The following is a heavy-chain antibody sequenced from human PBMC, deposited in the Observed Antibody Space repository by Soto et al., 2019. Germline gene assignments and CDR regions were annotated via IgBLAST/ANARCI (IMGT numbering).Heavy chain of an antibody. CDR1: GFSVSSDY. J-gene: IGHJ6*02. CDR2: IYSGGDT. CDR3: TRAGSDPGNFYISNYYAMDV. D-gene: IGHD3-10*01. Sequence: HPGGSLRLSCAASGFSVSSDYMSWVRQAPGKGLEWVSLIYSGGDTYYADSVKGRFTISRDISSNTIYLYMTSLRADDTAIYYCTRAGSDPGNFYISNYYAMDVWGRGTTVTVSS. V-gene: IGHV3-53*01.